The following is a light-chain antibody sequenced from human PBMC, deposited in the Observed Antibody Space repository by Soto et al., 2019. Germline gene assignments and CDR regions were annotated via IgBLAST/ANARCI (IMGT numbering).Light chain of an antibody. CDR3: SSYTASGTFVV. CDR2: EVT. V-gene: IGLV2-14*01. J-gene: IGLJ2*01. Sequence: QSALTQPASVSGSPGQSITISCTGTGSDIGPYNYVSWYQQYPGKAPQLIMYEVTNRPSGVSNRFFGSKSGYTASLTISSLQADDEADYFCSSYTASGTFVVFGGGTNPTVL. CDR1: GSDIGPYNY.